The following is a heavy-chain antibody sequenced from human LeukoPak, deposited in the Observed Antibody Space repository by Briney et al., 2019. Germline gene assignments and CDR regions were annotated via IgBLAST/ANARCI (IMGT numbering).Heavy chain of an antibody. CDR3: ARGSYCSSTSCYTPFHFDY. J-gene: IGHJ4*02. Sequence: ASVKVSCKASGYTFTGYYMHWVRQAPGQGLEWMGWISAYNGNTNYAQKLQGRVTMTTDTSTSTAYMELRSLRSDDTAVYYCARGSYCSSTSCYTPFHFDYWGQGTLVTVSS. D-gene: IGHD2-2*02. CDR1: GYTFTGYY. CDR2: ISAYNGNT. V-gene: IGHV1-18*04.